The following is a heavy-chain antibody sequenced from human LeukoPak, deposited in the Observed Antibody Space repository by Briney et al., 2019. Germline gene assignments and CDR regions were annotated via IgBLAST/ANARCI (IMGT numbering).Heavy chain of an antibody. CDR3: ASVDSMTTML. CDR2: IWYDGSNK. J-gene: IGHJ4*02. D-gene: IGHD5-24*01. CDR1: GFTFSSYA. Sequence: PGGSLRLSCAASGFTFSSYAMHWVRQAPGKGLEWVAVIWYDGSNKYYADSVKDRFTISRDNSKNTLYLQMNSLRAEDTAVYYCASVDSMTTMLWGQGTLVTVSS. V-gene: IGHV3-33*08.